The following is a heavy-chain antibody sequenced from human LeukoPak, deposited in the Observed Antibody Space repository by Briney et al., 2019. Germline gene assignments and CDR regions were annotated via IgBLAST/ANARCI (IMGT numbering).Heavy chain of an antibody. Sequence: PSETLSLTCTVSGGSISSYYWSWIRQPPGKGLEWIGYIYYSGSTNYNPSLKSRVTISVDTSKNQFSLKPSSVTAADTAVYYCARGVSRVLWFGDWGQGTLVTVSS. CDR1: GGSISSYY. V-gene: IGHV4-59*01. D-gene: IGHD3-10*01. J-gene: IGHJ4*02. CDR3: ARGVSRVLWFGD. CDR2: IYYSGST.